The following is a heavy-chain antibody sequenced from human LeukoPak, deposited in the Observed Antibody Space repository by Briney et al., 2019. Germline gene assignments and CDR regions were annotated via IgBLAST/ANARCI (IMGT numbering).Heavy chain of an antibody. CDR1: GFTFSTYS. CDR3: ARDVTIWNDSADAFDI. Sequence: GGSLRLSCVASGFTFSTYSMNWVRQAPGKGLEWVSSISSTSSYIYYADSVRGRFTISRDNAKDSLYLQMNSLSAEDTAVYYCARDVTIWNDSADAFDIWGQGTSVTVSS. CDR2: ISSTSSYI. J-gene: IGHJ3*02. V-gene: IGHV3-21*01. D-gene: IGHD1-1*01.